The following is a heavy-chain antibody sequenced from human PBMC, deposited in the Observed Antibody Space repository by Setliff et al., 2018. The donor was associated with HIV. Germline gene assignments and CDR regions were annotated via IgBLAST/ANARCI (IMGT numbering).Heavy chain of an antibody. CDR3: ARGKGGLVGPAEFDY. V-gene: IGHV4-34*01. CDR1: GGSFSGYH. CDR2: INHTGNT. Sequence: PSETPSLTCAVYGGSFSGYHWNWIRQFPGKGLEWIGEINHTGNTQYNPSLKRRVTMSEETSKNQFSLKLKSVTAADTAIYFCARGKGGLVGPAEFDYWGPGTLVTVSS. D-gene: IGHD1-26*01. J-gene: IGHJ4*02.